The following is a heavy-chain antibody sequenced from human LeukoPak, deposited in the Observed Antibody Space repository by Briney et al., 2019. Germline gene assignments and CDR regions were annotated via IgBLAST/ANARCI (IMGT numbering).Heavy chain of an antibody. J-gene: IGHJ4*02. D-gene: IGHD5-12*01. CDR1: GINFRGYW. Sequence: GGSLRLSCAVSGINFRGYWMTWVRQAPGKGLEWVANMKQDGSEKYYVDSVKGRFTISRDNAKNSLYLEMNSLRVEDTAVYYCARDLGHTGYDLYDYWGQGTLVTVSS. CDR2: MKQDGSEK. V-gene: IGHV3-7*01. CDR3: ARDLGHTGYDLYDY.